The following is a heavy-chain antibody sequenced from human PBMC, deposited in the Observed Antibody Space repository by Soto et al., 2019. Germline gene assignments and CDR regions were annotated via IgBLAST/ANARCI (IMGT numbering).Heavy chain of an antibody. CDR1: GYTFTSYG. Sequence: QVQLVQSGAEVKKPGASVKVSCKASGYTFTSYGISWVRQAPGQGLEWMGWISAYNGNTNYAQKLQGRVTMTTDTSTSTAYMELRSLRSDDTAVYYCARDLLKSPIPYCSGGSCSNYGMDVWGQGTTVTVSS. J-gene: IGHJ6*02. CDR3: ARDLLKSPIPYCSGGSCSNYGMDV. V-gene: IGHV1-18*01. CDR2: ISAYNGNT. D-gene: IGHD2-15*01.